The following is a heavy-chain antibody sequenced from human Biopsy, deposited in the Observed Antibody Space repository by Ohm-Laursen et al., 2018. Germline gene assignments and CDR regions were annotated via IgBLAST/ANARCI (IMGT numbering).Heavy chain of an antibody. V-gene: IGHV4-59*01. Sequence: TLSLTCTVSGGSIKSYYWNWIRQSPGQGLERIGFIYYTGHTNYNPSLKSRATISVDTSKNQFSLKVISVTAADTAVYYCARLTGDPAYWGQGILVTVSS. CDR1: GGSIKSYY. CDR2: IYYTGHT. J-gene: IGHJ4*02. CDR3: ARLTGDPAY. D-gene: IGHD7-27*01.